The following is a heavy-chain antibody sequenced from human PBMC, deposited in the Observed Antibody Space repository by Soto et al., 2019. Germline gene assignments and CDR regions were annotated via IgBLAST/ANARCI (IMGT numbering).Heavy chain of an antibody. J-gene: IGHJ4*02. CDR3: AKVVTVLRYFDWSHDY. V-gene: IGHV3-30*18. CDR2: ISYDGSNK. CDR1: GFTFSSYG. Sequence: GGSLRLSCAASGFTFSSYGMHWVRQAPGKGLEWVAVISYDGSNKYYADSVKGRFTISRDNSKNTLYLQMNSLRAEDTAVYYCAKVVTVLRYFDWSHDYWGQGTLVTVSS. D-gene: IGHD3-9*01.